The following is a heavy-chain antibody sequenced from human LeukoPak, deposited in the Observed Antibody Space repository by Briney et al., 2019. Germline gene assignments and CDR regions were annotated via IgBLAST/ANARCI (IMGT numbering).Heavy chain of an antibody. Sequence: GGSLRLSCAASGFTFDDYGMSWVRQASGKGLEWVSGINWNGGSTGYADSVKGRFTISRDNARNSLYLQMNSLRAEDTALYYCARTMTTVTTTFDYWGQGTLVTVSS. CDR3: ARTMTTVTTTFDY. D-gene: IGHD4-17*01. CDR1: GFTFDDYG. CDR2: INWNGGST. J-gene: IGHJ4*02. V-gene: IGHV3-20*04.